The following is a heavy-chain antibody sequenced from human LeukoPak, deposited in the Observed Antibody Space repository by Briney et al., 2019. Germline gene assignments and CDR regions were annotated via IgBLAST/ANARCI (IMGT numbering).Heavy chain of an antibody. J-gene: IGHJ4*02. Sequence: PSETLSLTCTVSGGSISSGGYYWSWIRQHPGKGPEWIGYIYYSGSTYYNPSLKSRVTISVDTSKNQFSLKLSSVTAADTAVYYCARLGRLTGKALDYWGQGTLVTVSS. CDR3: ARLGRLTGKALDY. D-gene: IGHD7-27*01. V-gene: IGHV4-31*03. CDR2: IYYSGST. CDR1: GGSISSGGYY.